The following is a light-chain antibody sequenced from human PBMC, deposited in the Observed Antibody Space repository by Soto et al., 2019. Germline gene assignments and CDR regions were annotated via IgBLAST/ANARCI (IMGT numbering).Light chain of an antibody. V-gene: IGKV3-15*01. Sequence: EIVMTQSPATLSVSPGEGATLSCRASQSISINLAWYQQKPGQAPRLLIYGASTRATGIPARFSGSGSGTEFPPTISSLQSEDFAVYYCQQYNNWPPWTFGQGTKVEIK. CDR3: QQYNNWPPWT. CDR1: QSISIN. CDR2: GAS. J-gene: IGKJ1*01.